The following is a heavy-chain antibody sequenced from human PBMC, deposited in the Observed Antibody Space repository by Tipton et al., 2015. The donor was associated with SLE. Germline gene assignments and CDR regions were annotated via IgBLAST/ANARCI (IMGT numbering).Heavy chain of an antibody. CDR1: GFTFSSYS. J-gene: IGHJ2*01. CDR2: ISSSSSTI. D-gene: IGHD2-21*01. Sequence: SLRLSCAASGFTFSSYSMNWVRQAPGKGLEWVSYISSSSSTIYYADSVKGRFTISRDNAKNSLYLQMNSLRAEDTAVYYCARDLGEWYFDLWGRGTLVTVSS. CDR3: ARDLGEWYFDL. V-gene: IGHV3-48*04.